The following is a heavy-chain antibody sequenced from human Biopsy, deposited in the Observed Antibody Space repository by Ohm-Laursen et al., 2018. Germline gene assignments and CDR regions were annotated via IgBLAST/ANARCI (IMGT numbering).Heavy chain of an antibody. D-gene: IGHD4-17*01. J-gene: IGHJ6*02. Sequence: SLRFSCAASGFTFDDYAMHWVRQVPGKGLEWVSGISWNSDDIGYADSVKGRFTISRDNARNALHLQMNSLRTEDTALYYCAKDLGLNYSDRFLFYYGMDVWGRGTTVTVSS. V-gene: IGHV3-9*01. CDR3: AKDLGLNYSDRFLFYYGMDV. CDR2: ISWNSDDI. CDR1: GFTFDDYA.